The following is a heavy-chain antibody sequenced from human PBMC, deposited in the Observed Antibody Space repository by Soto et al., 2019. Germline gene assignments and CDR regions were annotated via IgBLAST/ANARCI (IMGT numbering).Heavy chain of an antibody. Sequence: SETLSLTCTVSGGSMSSYYWTWLRQSPGRGLVWIGYISYSGSTYYNPSLKSRVTISADTSKNQFSLRMNSMIAADTAVYYCARESEDLTSNFDYWGQGPLVTVCS. CDR3: ARESEDLTSNFDY. J-gene: IGHJ4*02. CDR2: ISYSGST. CDR1: GGSMSSYY. V-gene: IGHV4-59*01.